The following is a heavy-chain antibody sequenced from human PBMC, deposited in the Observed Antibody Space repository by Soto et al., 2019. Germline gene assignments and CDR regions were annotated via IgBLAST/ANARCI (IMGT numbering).Heavy chain of an antibody. V-gene: IGHV4-4*02. J-gene: IGHJ4*02. CDR3: AYSTGWYRIDN. Sequence: QVQLQESGPGRVKSSGTLSLTCGVSGDSISSSKWWSWVRQPPGKGREWIGDIFHTGSTNYNPSLNSRVTISIDKSKNHFSLRLSSVTAAATAVYYCAYSTGWYRIDNWGQGSLVTVSS. D-gene: IGHD6-19*01. CDR1: GDSISSSKW. CDR2: IFHTGST.